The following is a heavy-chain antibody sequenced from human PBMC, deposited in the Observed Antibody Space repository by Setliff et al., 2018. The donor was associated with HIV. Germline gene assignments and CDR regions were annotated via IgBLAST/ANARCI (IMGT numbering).Heavy chain of an antibody. Sequence: GASVKVSCKASGGTFSSYAISWVRQAPGQGLEWMGGIIPILGIANYAQKFQGRVTITADKSTSTAYMELSSLRSEDTAVYYCANRDCSSTSCYLGWFDPWGQGTLVTVAS. CDR3: ANRDCSSTSCYLGWFDP. CDR2: IIPILGIA. CDR1: GGTFSSYA. D-gene: IGHD2-2*01. J-gene: IGHJ5*02. V-gene: IGHV1-69*10.